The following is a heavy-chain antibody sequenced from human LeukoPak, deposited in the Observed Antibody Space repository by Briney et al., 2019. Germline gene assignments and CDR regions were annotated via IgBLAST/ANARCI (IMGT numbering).Heavy chain of an antibody. Sequence: SETLSLTCTVSGGSISSSSYYWGWIRQPPGKGLEWIGSIYYSGSTYYNPSLKSRVTISGDTSENQFSLRLSSVTAADTAVYYCARASYSYDISGWVPFDYWGQGTLVTVSS. V-gene: IGHV4-39*07. CDR3: ARASYSYDISGWVPFDY. CDR2: IYYSGST. D-gene: IGHD3-22*01. CDR1: GGSISSSSYY. J-gene: IGHJ4*02.